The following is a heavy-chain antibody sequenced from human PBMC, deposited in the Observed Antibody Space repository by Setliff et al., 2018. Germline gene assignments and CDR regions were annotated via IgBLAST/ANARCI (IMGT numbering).Heavy chain of an antibody. J-gene: IGHJ3*01. D-gene: IGHD2-2*01. CDR2: IYPGDSDT. Sequence: PGESLKISCKGSGYSFTSYWIGWVRQMPGKGLEWMGIIYPGDSDTRYSPSFQGQVTISADKSINTAYLQWSSLKASDTAIYYCTRHEDRNKCTSSSCYRENDAFDVWGQGAMGTVSS. CDR3: TRHEDRNKCTSSSCYRENDAFDV. V-gene: IGHV5-51*01. CDR1: GYSFTSYW.